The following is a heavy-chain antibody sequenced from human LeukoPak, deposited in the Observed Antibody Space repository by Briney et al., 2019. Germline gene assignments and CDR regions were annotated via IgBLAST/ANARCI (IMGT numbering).Heavy chain of an antibody. J-gene: IGHJ4*02. D-gene: IGHD7-27*01. CDR2: IYYTGT. V-gene: IGHV4-59*01. CDR1: GGSISSYY. CDR3: ASRKLGNDY. Sequence: SETLSLTCTVSGGSISSYYWSWIRQPPGKGLEWIGYIYYTGTSYNPSLKSRVTISADTSKNQFSLNLSSVTAADTAVYYCASRKLGNDYWGQGTLVTVSS.